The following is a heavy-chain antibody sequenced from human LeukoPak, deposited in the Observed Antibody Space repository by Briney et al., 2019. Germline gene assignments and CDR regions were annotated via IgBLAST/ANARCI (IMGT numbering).Heavy chain of an antibody. V-gene: IGHV3-23*01. CDR3: AKGLNRGVLVLPAGQMDV. CDR1: GFTFNNYG. Sequence: KSGGSLRLSCAASGFTFNNYGMSWVRQAPGKGLEWVSGISGSGGSTYYADSVKGRFTISRDNSKNTLYLQMNSLRAEDTAVYYCAKGLNRGVLVLPAGQMDVWGKGTTVTISS. CDR2: ISGSGGST. J-gene: IGHJ6*04. D-gene: IGHD2-2*01.